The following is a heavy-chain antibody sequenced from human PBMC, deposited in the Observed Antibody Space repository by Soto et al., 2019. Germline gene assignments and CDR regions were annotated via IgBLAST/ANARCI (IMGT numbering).Heavy chain of an antibody. CDR3: VREVRYGDSKVPFYYYYGMDV. J-gene: IGHJ6*02. V-gene: IGHV1-18*01. D-gene: IGHD4-17*01. CDR1: GYTFTSYG. CDR2: ISAYNGNT. Sequence: QVQLVQSGAEVKKPGASVKVSCKASGYTFTSYGISWVRQAPGQGLEWMGWISAYNGNTNYAQKLQGRVTMTTDTSTSTAYMELRSLRSDDTAVYYCVREVRYGDSKVPFYYYYGMDVWGQGTTVTVSS.